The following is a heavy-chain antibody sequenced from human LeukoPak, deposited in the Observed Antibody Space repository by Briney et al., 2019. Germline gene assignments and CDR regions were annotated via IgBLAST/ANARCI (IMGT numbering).Heavy chain of an antibody. J-gene: IGHJ5*02. CDR1: GGSISSYY. CDR2: IYTSGST. CDR3: ARDGVVPAAMGRSWFDP. D-gene: IGHD2-2*01. V-gene: IGHV4-4*07. Sequence: PSETLSLTCTVSGGSISSYYWSWIRRPAGKGLEWIGRIYTSGSTNCNPSLKSRVTMSVDTSKNQFSLKLSSVTAADTAVYYCARDGVVPAAMGRSWFDPWGQGTLVTVSS.